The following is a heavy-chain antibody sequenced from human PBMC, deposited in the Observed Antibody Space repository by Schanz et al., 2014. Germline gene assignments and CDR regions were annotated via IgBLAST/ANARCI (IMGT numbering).Heavy chain of an antibody. Sequence: EVQLLESGGGLVQPGGSLRLSCVASGFTFFGSFAMSWVRQAPGKGLEWVSGLTEGGGGTYYTDAVKGRFTISRDSSKNTLYLQMNTLRAEDTAVYYCAREDCSATSCYFRYWGQGTLVTVSS. CDR1: GFTFFGSFA. CDR2: LTEGGGGT. J-gene: IGHJ4*02. CDR3: AREDCSATSCYFRY. D-gene: IGHD2-21*01. V-gene: IGHV3-23*01.